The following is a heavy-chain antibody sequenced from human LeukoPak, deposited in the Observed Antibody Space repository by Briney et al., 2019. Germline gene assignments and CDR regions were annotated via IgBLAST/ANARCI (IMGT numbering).Heavy chain of an antibody. V-gene: IGHV4-59*12. CDR3: ARALAAAGNYYYYGMDV. D-gene: IGHD6-13*01. CDR1: GGSISSYY. CDR2: IYYSGST. Sequence: SETLSLTCTVSGGSISSYYWSWIRQPPGKGLEWIGYIYYSGSTNYNPSLKSRVTISVDTSKNQFSLKLSSVTAADTAVYYCARALAAAGNYYYYGMDVWGQGTTVTVSS. J-gene: IGHJ6*02.